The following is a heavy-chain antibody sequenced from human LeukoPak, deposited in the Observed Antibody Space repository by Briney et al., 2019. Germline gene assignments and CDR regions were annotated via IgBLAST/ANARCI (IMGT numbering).Heavy chain of an antibody. D-gene: IGHD6-19*01. CDR2: IIPIFGTA. CDR3: ARDLEYRYSSGWYAFDP. CDR1: GGTFSSYA. Sequence: ASVKVSCTASGGTFSSYAISWVRQAPGQGLEWMGGIIPIFGTANYAQKFQGRVTITADESTSTAYMELSSLRSEDTAVYYCARDLEYRYSSGWYAFDPWGQGTLVTVSS. V-gene: IGHV1-69*13. J-gene: IGHJ5*02.